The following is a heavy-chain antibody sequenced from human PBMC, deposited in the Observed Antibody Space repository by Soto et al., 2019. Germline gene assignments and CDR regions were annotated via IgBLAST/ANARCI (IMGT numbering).Heavy chain of an antibody. V-gene: IGHV4-59*08. J-gene: IGHJ4*02. D-gene: IGHD5-12*01. Sequence: QVQLRESGPGLVKPSETLSLTCTVSGDSMNGYYWSWIRQAPGKGLEWIGFIYYRGNTNYIPSHKRRVTISVDTSKSQFSLWVTSVTAADTALYFCARHRQRAFTGYESGFDSWGQGSLVTVSS. CDR3: ARHRQRAFTGYESGFDS. CDR1: GDSMNGYY. CDR2: IYYRGNT.